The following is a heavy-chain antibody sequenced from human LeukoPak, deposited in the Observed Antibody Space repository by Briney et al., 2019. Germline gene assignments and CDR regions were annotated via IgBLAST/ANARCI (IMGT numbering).Heavy chain of an antibody. V-gene: IGHV4-59*01. D-gene: IGHD5-12*01. Sequence: SETLSLTCTVSGGSISSYYWSWIRQPPGKGLEWIGYIYYSGSTNYNPSLKSRVTISVDTSKNQFSLKLSSVTAADTAVYYCARAGKLSDYELQFDYWGQGTLVTVSS. CDR1: GGSISSYY. CDR3: ARAGKLSDYELQFDY. J-gene: IGHJ4*02. CDR2: IYYSGST.